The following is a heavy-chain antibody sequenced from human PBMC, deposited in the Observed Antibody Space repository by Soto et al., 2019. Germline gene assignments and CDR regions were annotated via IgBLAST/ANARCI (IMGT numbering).Heavy chain of an antibody. J-gene: IGHJ3*02. D-gene: IGHD6-6*01. V-gene: IGHV4-34*01. CDR3: ARGRRAARHAFDI. Sequence: SETLSLTCAVYGGSFSGYYWSWIRQPPGKGLEWIGGINHSGSTNYNPSLKSRVTISVDTSKNQFSLKLSSVTAADTAVYYCARGRRAARHAFDIWGQGTMVT. CDR1: GGSFSGYY. CDR2: INHSGST.